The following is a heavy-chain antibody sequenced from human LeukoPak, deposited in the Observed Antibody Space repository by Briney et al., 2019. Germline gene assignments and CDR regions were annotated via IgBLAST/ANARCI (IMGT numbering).Heavy chain of an antibody. D-gene: IGHD3-10*01. Sequence: KPSETLSLACAVYGGPFRGFFWSWIRQAPGKGLEWIGEISHSGSSNYNPSLKSRITISVDTSKNQFSPKLSSVTAADTAVYYCARAGIRITMVRGIPYYFDYWGQGTLVTVSS. J-gene: IGHJ4*02. V-gene: IGHV4-34*01. CDR2: ISHSGSS. CDR3: ARAGIRITMVRGIPYYFDY. CDR1: GGPFRGFF.